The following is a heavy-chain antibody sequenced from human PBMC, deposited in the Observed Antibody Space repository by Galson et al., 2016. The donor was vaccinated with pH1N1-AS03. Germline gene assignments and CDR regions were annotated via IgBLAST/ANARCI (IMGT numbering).Heavy chain of an antibody. V-gene: IGHV6-1*01. CDR2: TFYWSKWSN. D-gene: IGHD3-10*01. CDR1: GDSVSGSRGVA. J-gene: IGHJ4*02. CDR3: ARGKNSGFDY. Sequence: CAISGDSVSGSRGVAWNWIRQSPSRGLEWLGRTFYWSKWSNDYAESVKSRITIDPDTSNNQFSLHLHSVTPEDTAIYFCARGKNSGFDYWGQGTPVTVSS.